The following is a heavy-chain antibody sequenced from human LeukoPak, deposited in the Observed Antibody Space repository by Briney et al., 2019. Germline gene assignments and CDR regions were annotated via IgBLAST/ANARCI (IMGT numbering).Heavy chain of an antibody. CDR2: ISGYNGKT. Sequence: ASVKVSCKASGYTFTSNDITWVRQAPGQGLEWMAWISGYNGKTNYAQKLQGRVTMTTDTSTSTAYMELRSLRSDDTAVYYCATHSTRIAVRPSDYYYYMDVWGKGTTVTVSS. CDR1: GYTFTSND. CDR3: ATHSTRIAVRPSDYYYYMDV. J-gene: IGHJ6*03. D-gene: IGHD6-6*01. V-gene: IGHV1-18*01.